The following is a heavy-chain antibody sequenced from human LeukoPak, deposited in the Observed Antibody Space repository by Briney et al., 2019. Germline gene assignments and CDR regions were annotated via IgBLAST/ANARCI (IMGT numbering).Heavy chain of an antibody. J-gene: IGHJ6*03. CDR2: IKQDGSEK. CDR3: TRDAGRYNNLYYMDV. V-gene: IGHV3-7*01. CDR1: EFTLRSYW. D-gene: IGHD3-10*01. Sequence: GGSLRLSCAASEFTLRSYWVEWVRQAPGKGLEWVANIKQDGSEKYYVDSVKGRFTISRDNARNSVYLQMNSLRAEDTAVYYCTRDAGRYNNLYYMDVWGKGTTVIVSS.